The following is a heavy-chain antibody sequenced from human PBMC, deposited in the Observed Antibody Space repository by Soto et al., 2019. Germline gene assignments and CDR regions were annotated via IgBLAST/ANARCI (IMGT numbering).Heavy chain of an antibody. V-gene: IGHV4-31*03. Sequence: SETLSLTCTVSGESISSGGYYWSWIRQHPGKGLEWIGYIYYSGSTYYNPSLKSRVSISVDTSKNQFSLKLNSVTAADTAVYYCARASMILVLRRGWFDPWGQGTLVTVSS. J-gene: IGHJ5*02. CDR1: GESISSGGYY. D-gene: IGHD3-22*01. CDR3: ARASMILVLRRGWFDP. CDR2: IYYSGST.